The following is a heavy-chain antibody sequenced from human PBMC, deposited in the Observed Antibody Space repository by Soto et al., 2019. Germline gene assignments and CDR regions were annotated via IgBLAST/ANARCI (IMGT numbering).Heavy chain of an antibody. CDR2: ISKSDYT. Sequence: XGSLGLSCTVSGFAFNNYGINWVRQAPGKGLEWVSSISKSDYTYYSDSVKGRFTISRDNAKNSVSLQMNTLRVEDTAVYYCARDIVVDIVATTQGYYYYYYGMDVWGQGTTVT. J-gene: IGHJ6*02. CDR1: GFAFNNYG. V-gene: IGHV3-21*01. CDR3: ARDIVVDIVATTQGYYYYYYGMDV. D-gene: IGHD5-12*01.